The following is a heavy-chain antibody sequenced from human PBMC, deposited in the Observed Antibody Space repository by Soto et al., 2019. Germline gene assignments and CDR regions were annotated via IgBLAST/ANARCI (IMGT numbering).Heavy chain of an antibody. J-gene: IGHJ6*03. CDR3: AKSSASLRQYYYYMDV. Sequence: EVQLLESGGGLVQPGGSLRLSCAASGFTFSDYGMSWVRQAPEKGLEWVSTMSSSGGTTYYADSVKGRLTISRVNSKNTLSLQMNSLRAEDTAVYYCAKSSASLRQYYYYMDVWGKGTTVTVSS. CDR2: MSSSGGTT. V-gene: IGHV3-23*01. D-gene: IGHD2-15*01. CDR1: GFTFSDYG.